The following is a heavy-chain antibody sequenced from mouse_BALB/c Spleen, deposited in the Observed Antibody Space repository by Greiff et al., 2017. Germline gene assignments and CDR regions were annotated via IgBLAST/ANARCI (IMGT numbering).Heavy chain of an antibody. CDR2: IWAGGST. Sequence: VQVVESGPGLVAPSQSLSITCTVSGFSLTSYGVHWVRQPPGKGLEWLGVIWAGGSTNYNSALMSRLSISKDNSKSQVFLKMNSLQTDDTAMYYCARDWGYYGSSYWYFDVWGAGTTVTVSS. V-gene: IGHV2-9*02. J-gene: IGHJ1*01. CDR3: ARDWGYYGSSYWYFDV. D-gene: IGHD1-1*01. CDR1: GFSLTSYG.